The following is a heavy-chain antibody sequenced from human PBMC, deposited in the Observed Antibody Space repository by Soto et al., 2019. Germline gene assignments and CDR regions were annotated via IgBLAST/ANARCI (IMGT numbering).Heavy chain of an antibody. V-gene: IGHV3-30*18. Sequence: TGGSLRLSCAASGFSFSTYGMHWVRQAPGKGLEWVAFISNDGSNKYYADSVKGRFTISRDNSKNTLYLQMNSLRAEDTAVYFCAKDAVGATMQFGYWGQGTLVTVSS. D-gene: IGHD1-26*01. J-gene: IGHJ4*02. CDR2: ISNDGSNK. CDR1: GFSFSTYG. CDR3: AKDAVGATMQFGY.